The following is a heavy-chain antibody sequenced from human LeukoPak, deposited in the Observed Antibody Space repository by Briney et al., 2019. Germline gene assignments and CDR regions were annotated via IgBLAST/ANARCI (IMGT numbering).Heavy chain of an antibody. Sequence: PSETLSLTCAVYGGSFSGYYWSWIRQPPGKGLEWIGEINHSGSTNYNPSLKSRVTISVDTSKNQFSLKLSSVTAADTAVYHCASGPRRAAAAPEYWGQGTLVTVSS. CDR2: INHSGST. V-gene: IGHV4-34*01. CDR1: GGSFSGYY. J-gene: IGHJ4*02. D-gene: IGHD6-13*01. CDR3: ASGPRRAAAAPEY.